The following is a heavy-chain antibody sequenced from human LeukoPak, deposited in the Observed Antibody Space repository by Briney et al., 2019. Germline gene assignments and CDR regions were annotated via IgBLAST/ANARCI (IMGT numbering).Heavy chain of an antibody. D-gene: IGHD2-2*01. J-gene: IGHJ6*02. CDR3: ARGDIVVVSGSPLDYYYYGMDV. CDR1: GYTFTGYY. V-gene: IGHV1-2*02. Sequence: GASVKVSCKASGYTFTGYYMHWVRQAPGQGLEWMGWINPNSGGTNYAQKFQGRVTMTRDTSISTAYMELSRLRSDDTAVYYCARGDIVVVSGSPLDYYYYGMDVWGQGTTVTVSS. CDR2: INPNSGGT.